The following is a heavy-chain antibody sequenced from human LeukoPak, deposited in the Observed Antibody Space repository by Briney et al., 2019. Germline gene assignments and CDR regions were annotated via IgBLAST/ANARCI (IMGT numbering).Heavy chain of an antibody. V-gene: IGHV3-30*02. Sequence: GGSLRLSCAASGFTFSSYGMHWVRQAPGKGLEWVAFIRSDGINKYHADSVKGRFTISRDNSKNTLYLQMNSLRAEDTAVYYCAKLGKTENHYGSGRFSYYYYMDVWGKGTTVTISS. J-gene: IGHJ6*03. D-gene: IGHD3-10*01. CDR2: IRSDGINK. CDR3: AKLGKTENHYGSGRFSYYYYMDV. CDR1: GFTFSSYG.